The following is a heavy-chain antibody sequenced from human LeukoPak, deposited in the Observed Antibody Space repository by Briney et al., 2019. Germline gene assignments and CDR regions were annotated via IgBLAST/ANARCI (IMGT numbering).Heavy chain of an antibody. D-gene: IGHD1-26*01. CDR3: ARETTLGPTSRMDV. J-gene: IGHJ6*04. V-gene: IGHV4-4*08. Sequence: SETLSLTCTVSGGSISSYYWSWIRQPPGKGLEWIGRFYTSGSTNYNPSLESRVTISIDTSKNQFSLKLSSVTAADTAVYYCARETTLGPTSRMDVWGKGTTVTVSS. CDR1: GGSISSYY. CDR2: FYTSGST.